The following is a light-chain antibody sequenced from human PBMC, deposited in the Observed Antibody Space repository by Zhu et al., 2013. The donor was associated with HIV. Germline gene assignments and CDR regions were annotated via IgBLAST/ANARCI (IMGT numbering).Light chain of an antibody. V-gene: IGLV2-14*01. CDR2: RSL. J-gene: IGLJ2*01. Sequence: QSALTQPASVSGSPGQSITISCTGSSNDVGGYNYVSWYQQHPGKAPKLHSLLRSLNGTVREFLARFSGSKSGNTASLTISGLQDDDEAVYYCNSHRSGTTLVLFGGGTTVTVL. CDR3: NSHRSGTTLVL. CDR1: SNDVGGYNY.